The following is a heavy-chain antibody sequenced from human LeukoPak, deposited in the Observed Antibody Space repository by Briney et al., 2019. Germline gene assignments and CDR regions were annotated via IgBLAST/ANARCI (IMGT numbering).Heavy chain of an antibody. V-gene: IGHV4-59*01. J-gene: IGHJ4*02. Sequence: SETLSLTCTVSGGSISSYYWSWIRQPPGKGLEWIGYIYYSGSTNYNPSLKSRVTISVDASKNQFSLKLSSVTAADTAVYYCARVIALDDYDSSGYLDYWGQGTLVTVSS. D-gene: IGHD3-22*01. CDR1: GGSISSYY. CDR2: IYYSGST. CDR3: ARVIALDDYDSSGYLDY.